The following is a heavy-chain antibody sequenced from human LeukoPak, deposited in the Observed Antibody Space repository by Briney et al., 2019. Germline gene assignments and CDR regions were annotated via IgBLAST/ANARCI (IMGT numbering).Heavy chain of an antibody. CDR3: ARDASYCSGGSCMLPIDY. V-gene: IGHV3-21*01. D-gene: IGHD2-15*01. Sequence: GGSLRLSCAASGFTFSSYSMNWVRQAPGKGLEWVSSISSSSSYIYYADSVKGRFTISRDNAKNSLYLQMNSLRAEDTAVYYCARDASYCSGGSCMLPIDYWGQGTLVTVSS. CDR1: GFTFSSYS. CDR2: ISSSSSYI. J-gene: IGHJ4*02.